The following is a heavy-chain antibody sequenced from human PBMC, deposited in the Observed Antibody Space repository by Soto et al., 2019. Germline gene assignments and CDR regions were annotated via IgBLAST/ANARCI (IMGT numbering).Heavy chain of an antibody. J-gene: IGHJ3*01. CDR3: TRDGEPL. V-gene: IGHV3-21*01. Sequence: EAQLVESGGGLVKPGGSLRLACAASGFTFSTYILNWFRQAPGKGPEWVSSIITSGDSTYYEDSVRGRFTISRDNARASLYLQMDSLRVEDTAMYYCTRDGEPLWGQGTMVTVSS. D-gene: IGHD3-3*01. CDR2: IITSGDST. CDR1: GFTFSTYI.